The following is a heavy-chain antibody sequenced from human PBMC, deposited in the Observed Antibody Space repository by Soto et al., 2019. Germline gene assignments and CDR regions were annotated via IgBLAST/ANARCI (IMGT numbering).Heavy chain of an antibody. D-gene: IGHD3-9*01. Sequence: PGGSLRLSCAASGSTFSSYAMSWVRQAPGKGLEWVSAISGSGGSTYYADSVKGRFTISRDNSKNTLYLQMNSLRAEDTAVYYCAKKGILTGYYRGGPLDYWGQGTLVTVSS. J-gene: IGHJ4*02. CDR2: ISGSGGST. V-gene: IGHV3-23*01. CDR1: GSTFSSYA. CDR3: AKKGILTGYYRGGPLDY.